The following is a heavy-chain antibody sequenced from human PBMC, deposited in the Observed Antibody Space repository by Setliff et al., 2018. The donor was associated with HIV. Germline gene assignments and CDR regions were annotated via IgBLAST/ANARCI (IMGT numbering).Heavy chain of an antibody. J-gene: IGHJ4*02. CDR1: GGSISSGGYY. Sequence: SETLSLTCTVSGGSISSGGYYWSWIRQHPGKGLEWIGYIYYSGSTYYNPSLKSRVTISVDTSKNQFSLKLSSVTAADTAVFYCTRGTLYYYDTGGYSYFDYWGQGTLVTVSS. CDR3: TRGTLYYYDTGGYSYFDY. CDR2: IYYSGST. V-gene: IGHV4-31*03. D-gene: IGHD3-22*01.